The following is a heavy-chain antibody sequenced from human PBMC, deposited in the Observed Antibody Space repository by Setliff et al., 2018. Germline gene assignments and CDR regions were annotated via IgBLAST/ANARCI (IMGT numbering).Heavy chain of an antibody. Sequence: PGESLKISCQGLGYDFFGYWIGWVRQMPGKGLEWMGIIYPGDSDTRYSPAFQGQVTISVDKSINTAYLQWGSLKASDTAMYYCAASGTYFPFDYWGQGTLVTVSS. D-gene: IGHD1-26*01. V-gene: IGHV5-51*01. CDR2: IYPGDSDT. CDR1: GYDFFGYW. J-gene: IGHJ4*02. CDR3: AASGTYFPFDY.